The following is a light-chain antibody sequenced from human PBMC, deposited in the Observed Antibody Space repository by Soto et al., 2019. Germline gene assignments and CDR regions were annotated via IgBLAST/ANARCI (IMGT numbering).Light chain of an antibody. CDR1: QSVSSN. Sequence: EIVMTQSPATLSVSPGERATLSCRASQSVSSNFAWYQQKPGQAPRLLIYGASTRSTGIPASFSGSRSGTEFTLTFSSRQSVDFAVYYCQEYNNWPPWTFGQGTKVEIK. CDR3: QEYNNWPPWT. J-gene: IGKJ1*01. CDR2: GAS. V-gene: IGKV3-15*01.